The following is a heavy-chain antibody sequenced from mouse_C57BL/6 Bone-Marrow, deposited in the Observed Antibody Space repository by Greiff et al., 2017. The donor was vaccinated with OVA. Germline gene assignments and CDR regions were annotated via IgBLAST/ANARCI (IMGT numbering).Heavy chain of an antibody. Sequence: QVQLQQSGAELARPGASVKLSCKASGYTFTSYGISWVKQRTGQGLEWIGEIYPRSGNTYYNEKFKGKATLTADKSSSTAYMELSLTSEDSAVYFCARREVYDALRDYWGQGTTLTVSS. V-gene: IGHV1-81*01. D-gene: IGHD2-3*01. CDR2: IYPRSGNT. CDR3: ARREVYDALRDY. CDR1: GYTFTSYG. J-gene: IGHJ2*01.